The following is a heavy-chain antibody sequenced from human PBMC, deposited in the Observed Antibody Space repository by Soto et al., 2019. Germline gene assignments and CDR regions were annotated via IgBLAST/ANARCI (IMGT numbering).Heavy chain of an antibody. Sequence: LSLTCSVSGDSISTVDYFWAWIRQPPGQALEYIGYIYKSTTTYYNPSFESRVAISLDTSKSQFSLNVTSVTAADTAVYFCARGRYCLTGRCFPNWFDSWGQGTLVTVSS. V-gene: IGHV4-30-4*01. J-gene: IGHJ5*01. CDR1: GDSISTVDYF. CDR3: ARGRYCLTGRCFPNWFDS. CDR2: IYKSTTT. D-gene: IGHD2-15*01.